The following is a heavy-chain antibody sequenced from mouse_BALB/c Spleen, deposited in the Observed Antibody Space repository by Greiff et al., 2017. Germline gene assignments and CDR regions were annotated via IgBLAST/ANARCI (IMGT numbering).Heavy chain of an antibody. CDR2: ISSGSSTI. D-gene: IGHD2-3*01. CDR1: GFTFSSFG. J-gene: IGHJ3*01. Sequence: EVQGVESGGGLVQPGGSRKLSCAASGFTFSSFGMHWVRQAPEKGLEWVAYISSGSSTIYYADTVKGRFTISRDNPKNTLFLQMTSLRSEDTAMYYCARSDGYYGFFAYWGQGTLVTVSA. CDR3: ARSDGYYGFFAY. V-gene: IGHV5-17*02.